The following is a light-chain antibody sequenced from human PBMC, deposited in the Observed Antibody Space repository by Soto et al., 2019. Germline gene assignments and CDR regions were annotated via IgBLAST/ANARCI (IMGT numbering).Light chain of an antibody. CDR2: GAS. Sequence: DIQMTQSPSTLSASVGDRVTITCRASQSISSWLAWYQQKPGRVPKLLIYGASSLESGVPSRFSGSGSGTEFTLTISSLQPDDFATYFCHSRAFGQGTRLEIK. CDR3: HSRA. CDR1: QSISSW. J-gene: IGKJ5*01. V-gene: IGKV1-5*01.